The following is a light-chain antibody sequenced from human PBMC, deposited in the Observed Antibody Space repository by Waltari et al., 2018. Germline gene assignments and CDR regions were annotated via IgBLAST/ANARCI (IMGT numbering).Light chain of an antibody. Sequence: DIVMTQSPDMAVSLGEWATVNCKSSQSVLSDYSSKNYLDWYQHKTGLPPKLLIYWASIREYGVPDRFSGSGSGTDFNLTIHSLQTEDVAVYFCQQFYITPHTFGQGTRLEIK. CDR2: WAS. V-gene: IGKV4-1*01. CDR1: QSVLSDYSSKNY. J-gene: IGKJ2*01. CDR3: QQFYITPHT.